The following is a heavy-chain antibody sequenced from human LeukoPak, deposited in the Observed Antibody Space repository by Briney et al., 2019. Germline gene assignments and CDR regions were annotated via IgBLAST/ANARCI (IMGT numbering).Heavy chain of an antibody. CDR2: ISGSGGST. D-gene: IGHD2-8*02. CDR1: GFTFSSYA. CDR3: AKDLPGGWQIYYYSGMDV. V-gene: IGHV3-23*01. Sequence: GGSLRLSCAASGFTFSSYAMSWVRQPPGKGLEWVSAISGSGGSTYYSDSVKGRFTISRDNSQNTLYLQMNSLTDEATDVYSCAKDLPGGWQIYYYSGMDVWGQGTTVTVSS. J-gene: IGHJ6*02.